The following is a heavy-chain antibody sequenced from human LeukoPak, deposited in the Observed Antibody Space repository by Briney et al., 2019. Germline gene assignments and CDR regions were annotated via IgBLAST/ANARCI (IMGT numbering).Heavy chain of an antibody. V-gene: IGHV3-30-3*01. Sequence: PGRSLRLSCAASGFTFSSYAMHWVRQAPGKGLEWVAVISYDGCNKYYADSVKGRFTISRDNSKNTLYLQMSSLRSEDTAVYYCARIHYDYVWGSYRPYIDYWGQGTLVTVSS. CDR2: ISYDGCNK. CDR1: GFTFSSYA. CDR3: ARIHYDYVWGSYRPYIDY. D-gene: IGHD3-16*02. J-gene: IGHJ4*02.